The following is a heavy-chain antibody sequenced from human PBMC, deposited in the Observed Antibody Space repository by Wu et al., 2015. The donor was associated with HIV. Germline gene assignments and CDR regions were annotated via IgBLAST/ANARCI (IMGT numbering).Heavy chain of an antibody. CDR2: FDPKDDEI. V-gene: IGHV1-24*01. CDR1: GYTLSKLS. D-gene: IGHD3-10*01. Sequence: QVPLVQSGAEVRKPGASVKVSCKVSGYTLSKLSMHWVRQTPGKGLEWMGGFDPKDDEIVYAQNFQGRLTMTEDTSTDTAYVELRSLRFEDTAVYYCTTLRGGYYAGSDIPAAFDIWGQGTMVTVSP. CDR3: TTLRGGYYAGSDIPAAFDI. J-gene: IGHJ3*02.